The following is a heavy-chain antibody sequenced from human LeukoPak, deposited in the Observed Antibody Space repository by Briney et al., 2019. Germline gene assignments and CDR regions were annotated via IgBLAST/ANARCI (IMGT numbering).Heavy chain of an antibody. CDR1: GYTFTSYG. D-gene: IGHD3-3*01. V-gene: IGHV1-18*01. J-gene: IGHJ4*02. CDR2: ISAYNGNT. Sequence: ASVKVSCKASGYTFTSYGISWVRQAPGQGLEWMGWISAYNGNTNYAQKLQARVTMTTDTSTSTAYMELRSLRSDDTAVYYCARDLHYDFWSGYYSRFDYWGQGTLVTVSS. CDR3: ARDLHYDFWSGYYSRFDY.